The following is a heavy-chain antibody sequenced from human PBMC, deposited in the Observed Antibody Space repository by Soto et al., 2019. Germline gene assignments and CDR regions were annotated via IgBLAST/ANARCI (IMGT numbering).Heavy chain of an antibody. CDR3: AKDREETCSGSSCFLNY. CDR2: ISYDGSNK. Sequence: GGSLRLSCAASGFTFSSYAMHWVRQAPGKGLEWVAVISYDGSNKYYADSVKGRFTISRDNSKNTLYLQMNSLGAEDAAVYYCAKDREETCSGSSCFLNYWGQGTLVTVYS. J-gene: IGHJ4*02. D-gene: IGHD2-15*01. V-gene: IGHV3-30-3*01. CDR1: GFTFSSYA.